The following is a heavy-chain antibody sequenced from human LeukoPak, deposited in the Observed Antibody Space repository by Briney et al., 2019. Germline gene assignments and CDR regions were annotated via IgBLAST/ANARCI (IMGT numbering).Heavy chain of an antibody. CDR1: GYTFTGYY. D-gene: IGHD3-22*01. V-gene: IGHV1-2*02. J-gene: IGHJ4*02. CDR3: AREDDSSGYYGY. Sequence: ASVKVSCKASGYTFTGYYMHWVRQAPGQGLEWMGWINPNSGGTNDAQKFQGRVTMTTDTSTSTVYMELSSLRSEDTAVYYCAREDDSSGYYGYWGQGTLVTVSS. CDR2: INPNSGGT.